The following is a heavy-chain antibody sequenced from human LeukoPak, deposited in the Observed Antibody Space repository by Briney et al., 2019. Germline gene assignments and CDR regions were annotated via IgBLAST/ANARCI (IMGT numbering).Heavy chain of an antibody. J-gene: IGHJ3*02. D-gene: IGHD1-26*01. Sequence: GGSLRLSCAASGFSFGDYHMNWVRQAPGRGLEWISYTSPRGSTMNHADSVKGRITISRDNDKNLLYLQINSLRAEDTAVYYCAMRWELHALDIWGQGTVVTVSS. CDR3: AMRWELHALDI. CDR1: GFSFGDYH. CDR2: TSPRGSTM. V-gene: IGHV3-11*01.